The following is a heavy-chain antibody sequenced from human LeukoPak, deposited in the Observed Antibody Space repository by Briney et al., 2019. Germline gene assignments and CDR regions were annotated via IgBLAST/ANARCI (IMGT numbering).Heavy chain of an antibody. CDR1: GYSFTSYW. Sequence: GESLKISCKGSGYSFTSYWIGWVRQMPGKGLEWMGIIYSGDSDTRYSPSFQGQVTISADKSIRTAYLQWSSLKASDTAVYYCARLYYFGSGSFGYFDYWGQGTLVTVSS. J-gene: IGHJ4*02. V-gene: IGHV5-51*01. D-gene: IGHD3-10*01. CDR2: IYSGDSDT. CDR3: ARLYYFGSGSFGYFDY.